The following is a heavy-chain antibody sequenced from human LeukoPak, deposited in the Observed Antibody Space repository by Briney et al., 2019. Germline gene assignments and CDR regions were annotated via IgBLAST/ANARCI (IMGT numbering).Heavy chain of an antibody. CDR1: GLTVSNDY. D-gene: IGHD7-27*01. CDR2: IYGDGTT. Sequence: GGSLRLSCAASGLTVSNDYMAWVRQAPGRGLEWVSLIYGDGTTFYTDSVKGRFTISRDNFKNTMYLQMNSLRPEDTALYYCARDSAGAQNWVALDPWGQGTLVTVSS. J-gene: IGHJ5*02. CDR3: ARDSAGAQNWVALDP. V-gene: IGHV3-66*02.